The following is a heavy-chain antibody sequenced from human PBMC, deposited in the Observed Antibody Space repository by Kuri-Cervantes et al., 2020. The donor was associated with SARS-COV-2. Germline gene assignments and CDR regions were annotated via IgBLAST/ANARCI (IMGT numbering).Heavy chain of an antibody. CDR1: GYTFTGYY. D-gene: IGHD2-15*01. Sequence: ASVKVSCKASGYTFTGYYMHWVRQAPGQGLEWMGWINPNSGGTNYAQKFQGRVTMTRDTSISTAYMELSRLRSDDTAVYYCARVGYCSGGSCYLGYYFDYWGQGTLVTVSS. V-gene: IGHV1-2*02. CDR2: INPNSGGT. CDR3: ARVGYCSGGSCYLGYYFDY. J-gene: IGHJ4*02.